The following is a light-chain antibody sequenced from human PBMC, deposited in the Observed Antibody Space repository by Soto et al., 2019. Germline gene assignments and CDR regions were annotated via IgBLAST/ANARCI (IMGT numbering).Light chain of an antibody. J-gene: IGKJ1*01. CDR2: AAS. CDR3: QQCYMGWT. V-gene: IGKV1D-8*03. CDR1: QDISSY. Sequence: VIWMTQSPSFLSASTGDRVTITCRISQDISSYLAWYQQKPGKAPDLLIYAASTLQSGVPSRFRGSGSGTEFTFSITSLQPEDFGTYYCQQCYMGWTFGQGTKVDIK.